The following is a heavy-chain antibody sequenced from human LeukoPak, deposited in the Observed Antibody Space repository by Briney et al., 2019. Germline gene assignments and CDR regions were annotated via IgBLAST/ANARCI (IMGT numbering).Heavy chain of an antibody. CDR3: ARHGNPYCGGDCYRGEFDY. J-gene: IGHJ4*02. D-gene: IGHD2-21*02. CDR2: IYYSGST. V-gene: IGHV4-59*08. CDR1: GGSVSSYY. Sequence: SETLSLTCTVSGGSVSSYYWSWIRQPPGKGLEWIGYIYYSGSTNYNPSLKSRVTISVDTSKNQFSLKLSSVTAADTAVYYCARHGNPYCGGDCYRGEFDYWGQGTLVTVSS.